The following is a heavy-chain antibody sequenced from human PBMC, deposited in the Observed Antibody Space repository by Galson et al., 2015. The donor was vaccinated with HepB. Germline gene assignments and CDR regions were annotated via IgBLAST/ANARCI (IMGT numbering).Heavy chain of an antibody. V-gene: IGHV3-7*03. CDR3: ARDSYEGDPPDGMDV. D-gene: IGHD3-22*01. J-gene: IGHJ6*02. Sequence: SLRLSCAASGFTFSSYWMSWVRQAPGKGLEWVANIKQDGSEKYYVDSVKGRFTISRDNAKNSLYLQMNSLRAEDTAVYYCARDSYEGDPPDGMDVWGQGTTVTVSS. CDR2: IKQDGSEK. CDR1: GFTFSSYW.